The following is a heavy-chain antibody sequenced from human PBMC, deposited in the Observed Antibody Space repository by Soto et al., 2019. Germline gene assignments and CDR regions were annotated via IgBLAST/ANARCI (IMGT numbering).Heavy chain of an antibody. CDR2: IYYSGST. J-gene: IGHJ6*02. CDR1: GGSSSSSSYY. CDR3: ARIIAARRYFYYYGMDV. D-gene: IGHD6-6*01. Sequence: SETLSLTCTVSGGSSSSSSYYWGWIRQPPGKGLEWIGSIYYSGSTYYNPSLKSRVTISVDTSKNQFSLKLSSVTAADTAVYYCARIIAARRYFYYYGMDVWGQGTTVTVSS. V-gene: IGHV4-39*01.